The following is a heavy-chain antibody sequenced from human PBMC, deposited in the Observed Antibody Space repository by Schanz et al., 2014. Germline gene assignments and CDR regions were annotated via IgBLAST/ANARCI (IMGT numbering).Heavy chain of an antibody. CDR3: ARLSVAGRPHVNYWYFDL. CDR1: GYTFTSYG. D-gene: IGHD6-19*01. CDR2: ISAYNSNT. J-gene: IGHJ2*01. Sequence: QVQLVQSGAEVKKPGASVKVSCKASGYTFTSYGINWVRQAPGQGLEWMGWISAYNSNTNYAQKLQGRVTMTRDTSISTAYMEVSRLKSDDTAVYYCARLSVAGRPHVNYWYFDLWGRGTLVTVSS. V-gene: IGHV1-18*01.